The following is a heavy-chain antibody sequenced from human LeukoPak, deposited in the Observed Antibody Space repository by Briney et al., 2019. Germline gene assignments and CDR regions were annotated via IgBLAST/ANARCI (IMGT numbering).Heavy chain of an antibody. Sequence: GESLQISCKGSGYSFTNYWIGWVRQMPGKGLEWMGIIYPGDSDTRYSPSFQGQVTISADKSISTAYLQWSSLKASDTAMYYCARASGDSYGYNYWFDPWGQGTLVTVSS. CDR2: IYPGDSDT. V-gene: IGHV5-51*01. CDR3: ARASGDSYGYNYWFDP. CDR1: GYSFTNYW. D-gene: IGHD5-18*01. J-gene: IGHJ5*02.